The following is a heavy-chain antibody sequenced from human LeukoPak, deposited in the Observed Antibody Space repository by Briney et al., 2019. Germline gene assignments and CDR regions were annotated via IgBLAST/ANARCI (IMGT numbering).Heavy chain of an antibody. V-gene: IGHV3-23*01. CDR1: GFTFSSYG. J-gene: IGHJ3*02. Sequence: GGSLRLSCAASGFTFSSYGMSWVRQAPGKGLEWVSAISGSGGSTYYADSVKGRFTISRDNSKNTLYLQMNSLRAEDTAVYYCAKDFLPPPYYDILTGYPLALDAFDIWGQGTMVTVSS. CDR3: AKDFLPPPYYDILTGYPLALDAFDI. D-gene: IGHD3-9*01. CDR2: ISGSGGST.